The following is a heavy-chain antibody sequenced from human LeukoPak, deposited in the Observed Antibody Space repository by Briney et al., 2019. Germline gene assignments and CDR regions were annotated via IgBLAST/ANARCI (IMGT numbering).Heavy chain of an antibody. CDR2: ISYEGDST. J-gene: IGHJ4*02. CDR3: AREWSSGSDY. CDR1: GFIFRIYG. D-gene: IGHD6-19*01. Sequence: GGSLRLSCAASGFIFRIYGMHWVRQAPGKGLEWVALISYEGDSTYYADSVKGRFTISRDNAKNSLYLQMNSLRAEDTAVHYCAREWSSGSDYWGQGTLVTVSS. V-gene: IGHV3-30*03.